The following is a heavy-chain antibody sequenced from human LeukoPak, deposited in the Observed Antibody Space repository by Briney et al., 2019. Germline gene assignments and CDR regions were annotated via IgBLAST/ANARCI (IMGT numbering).Heavy chain of an antibody. J-gene: IGHJ4*02. Sequence: SETLSLTCTVSGGSISSYYWSWIRQPPGKGLEWIGYIYYSGSTNYNPSLKSRVTISIDTSKNQFSLKLRSVTAADTAVYYCAKRDSYGFDYWGQGTLVTVSS. CDR2: IYYSGST. CDR1: GGSISSYY. D-gene: IGHD5-18*01. V-gene: IGHV4-59*01. CDR3: AKRDSYGFDY.